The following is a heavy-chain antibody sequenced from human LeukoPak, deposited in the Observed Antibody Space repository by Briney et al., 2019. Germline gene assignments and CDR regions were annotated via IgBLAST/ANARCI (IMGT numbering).Heavy chain of an antibody. J-gene: IGHJ5*01. Sequence: VASVKVSCKTSGYIFTNYGITWVRQAPGQGLEWLGWMNSNNGNAQYAQKVQGRLTMTTDTSTSTVHMELRSLTSDDTAVYYCARERQELRFVERWFDSWGQGTLVTVSS. D-gene: IGHD3-16*01. CDR3: ARERQELRFVERWFDS. CDR2: MNSNNGNA. CDR1: GYIFTNYG. V-gene: IGHV1-18*01.